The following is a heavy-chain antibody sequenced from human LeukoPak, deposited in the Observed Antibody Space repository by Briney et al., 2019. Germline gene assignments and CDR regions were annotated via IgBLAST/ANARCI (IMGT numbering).Heavy chain of an antibody. CDR3: ARGFFYYYGSGSYRY. V-gene: IGHV4-59*12. D-gene: IGHD3-10*01. J-gene: IGHJ4*02. CDR2: IYYSGST. CDR1: GGSISSYY. Sequence: PSETLSLTCTVSGGSISSYYWSWIRQPPGKGLEWIGYIYYSGSTNYNPSLKSRVTISVDTSKNQFSLKLSSVTAADTAVYYCARGFFYYYGSGSYRYWGQGTLVTVSS.